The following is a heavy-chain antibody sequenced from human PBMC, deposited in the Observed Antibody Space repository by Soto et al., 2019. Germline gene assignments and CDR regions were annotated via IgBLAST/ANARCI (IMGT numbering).Heavy chain of an antibody. D-gene: IGHD1-20*01. CDR2: TGATGRTT. CDR1: GFTFNIYA. Sequence: GGSLRLSCAASGFTFNIYAMTWVRQAPGKGLEWVSTTGATGRTTYYADSVKGRFTVSRDNSKNTLDLQMSNLRAEDTAVYYCATVHNTSRSFDHWGQGTLVTVSS. V-gene: IGHV3-23*01. J-gene: IGHJ4*02. CDR3: ATVHNTSRSFDH.